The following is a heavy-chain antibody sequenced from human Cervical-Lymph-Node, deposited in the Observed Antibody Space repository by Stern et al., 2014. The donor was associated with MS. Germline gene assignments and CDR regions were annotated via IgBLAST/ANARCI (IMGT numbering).Heavy chain of an antibody. D-gene: IGHD3-22*01. CDR1: GFTFSSYS. V-gene: IGHV3-21*01. CDR3: ARDYHYYDSSGYYDDAFDI. Sequence: EVQLVQSGGGLVKPGGSLRLSCAASGFTFSSYSMNWVRQAPGKGLAWVSSISSSSSYIYYADSVKGRFTISRDNAKNSLYLQMNSLRAEDTAVYYCARDYHYYDSSGYYDDAFDIWGQGTMVTVSS. J-gene: IGHJ3*02. CDR2: ISSSSSYI.